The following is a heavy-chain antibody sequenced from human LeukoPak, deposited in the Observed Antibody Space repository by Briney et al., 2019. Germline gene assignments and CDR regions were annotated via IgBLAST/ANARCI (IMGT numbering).Heavy chain of an antibody. CDR2: IYYSGST. Sequence: SETLSLTCTVSGGSISSYYWSWIRQPPGKGLEWIGYIYYSGSTNYNPSLKSRVTISVDTSKNQFSLKLSSVTAADTAVYYCARDRYGSGSPDDAFDIWGQGTMVTVSS. CDR3: ARDRYGSGSPDDAFDI. J-gene: IGHJ3*02. CDR1: GGSISSYY. V-gene: IGHV4-59*01. D-gene: IGHD3-10*01.